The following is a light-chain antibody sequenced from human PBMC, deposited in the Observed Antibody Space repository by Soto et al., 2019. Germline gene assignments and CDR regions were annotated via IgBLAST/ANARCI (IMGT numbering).Light chain of an antibody. Sequence: QAVVTQPPSASGTPGQRVTISCSGSSSNIGSNFVYWYQQVPGTAPKLLIYRNNQRPSGVPDRFSGSKSGTSASLAISGLRSEDEADYYCATWDGSLSGVVFGGGTKLTVL. CDR1: SSNIGSNF. J-gene: IGLJ2*01. CDR2: RNN. V-gene: IGLV1-47*01. CDR3: ATWDGSLSGVV.